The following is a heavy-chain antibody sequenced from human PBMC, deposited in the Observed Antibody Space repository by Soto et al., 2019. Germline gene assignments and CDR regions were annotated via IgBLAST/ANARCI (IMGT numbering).Heavy chain of an antibody. V-gene: IGHV3-33*01. CDR1: GFTFSNYG. CDR3: ARPDLVAAIGAALDY. CDR2: IWNDGSSR. D-gene: IGHD5-12*01. Sequence: QVQLVESGGGVVQPGRSLRLSCEASGFTFSNYGMHWVRQAPGKGLEWVAVIWNDGSSRYYADSVKGRFTVSRDNSKNTLFLQMNNVRDEDTAVYYCARPDLVAAIGAALDYWGRGTLVTVSS. J-gene: IGHJ4*02.